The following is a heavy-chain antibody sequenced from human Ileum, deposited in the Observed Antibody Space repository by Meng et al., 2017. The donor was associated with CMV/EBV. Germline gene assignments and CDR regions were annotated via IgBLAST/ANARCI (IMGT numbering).Heavy chain of an antibody. J-gene: IGHJ6*02. D-gene: IGHD6-19*01. V-gene: IGHV1-69*05. CDR1: GGTLRNYA. Sequence: SVKVSCKASGGTLRNYAVSWVRQAPGQGLEWMGGIVPLFGIPNYSQKFQGRVTINTDESTTTAYMELSSLRSDDTALYFCARDGIEVPMGVWGQGTTVTVSS. CDR3: ARDGIEVPMGV. CDR2: IVPLFGIP.